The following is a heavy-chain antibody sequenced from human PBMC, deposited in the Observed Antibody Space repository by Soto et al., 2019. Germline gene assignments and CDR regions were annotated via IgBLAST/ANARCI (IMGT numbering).Heavy chain of an antibody. Sequence: QVQLVQSGGEVKKPGAAVKVSCKASGYTLTNYGFSWVRQAPGQGLEWVGWISGYNSKTKYAQKFQGRVSMTTDTSSITAYKEVMSLTFDDTAVYYCTRDAGFDSRCYYFDNWGQGTLVTVSS. CDR2: ISGYNSKT. D-gene: IGHD3-22*01. V-gene: IGHV1-18*01. CDR1: GYTLTNYG. J-gene: IGHJ4*02. CDR3: TRDAGFDSRCYYFDN.